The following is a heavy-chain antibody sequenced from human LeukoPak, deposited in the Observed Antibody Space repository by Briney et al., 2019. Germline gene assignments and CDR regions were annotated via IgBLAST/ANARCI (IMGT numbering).Heavy chain of an antibody. CDR3: ARDGDPGYCSGGSCYHAFDI. D-gene: IGHD2-15*01. V-gene: IGHV1-46*01. Sequence: ASVKVSCKASGDTFTSYYMHWVRQAPGQGLEWMGIINPSGGSTSYAQKFQGRVTMTRDTSTSTVYMELSSLRSEDTAVYYCARDGDPGYCSGGSCYHAFDIWGQGTMVTVSS. J-gene: IGHJ3*02. CDR2: INPSGGST. CDR1: GDTFTSYY.